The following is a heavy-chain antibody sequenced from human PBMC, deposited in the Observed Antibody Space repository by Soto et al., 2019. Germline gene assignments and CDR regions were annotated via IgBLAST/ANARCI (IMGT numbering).Heavy chain of an antibody. V-gene: IGHV3-23*01. J-gene: IGHJ5*02. D-gene: IGHD1-26*01. CDR1: GFTFENFG. Sequence: GGSLRLSCAASGFTFENFGMSWVRQAPGKGLEWISSISGSGLNKYYADSVKGRFTISRDNSKNTVYLELSNLRAEDTAVYHCAKNQGVELVPLATVDWFDPWGQGSVVTVSS. CDR3: AKNQGVELVPLATVDWFDP. CDR2: ISGSGLNK.